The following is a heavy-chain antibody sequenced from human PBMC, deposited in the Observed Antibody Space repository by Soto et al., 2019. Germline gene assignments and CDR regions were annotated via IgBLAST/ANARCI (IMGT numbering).Heavy chain of an antibody. V-gene: IGHV4-59*01. Sequence: SETLSLTCTVSGGSISSYYWSWIRQPPGKGLEWIGNIYYTGSTSYNPSLKSRVTISLDTSKNQFSLKVNSVTAADTAVYYFARGEGAAPGILPAAINWFDPWGQGTMVTVS. CDR1: GGSISSYY. J-gene: IGHJ5*02. D-gene: IGHD2-2*02. CDR2: IYYTGST. CDR3: ARGEGAAPGILPAAINWFDP.